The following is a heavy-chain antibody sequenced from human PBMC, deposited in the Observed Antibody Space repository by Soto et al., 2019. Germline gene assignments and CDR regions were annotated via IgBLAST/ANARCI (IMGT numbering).Heavy chain of an antibody. CDR1: GFTFSSYA. V-gene: IGHV3-30-3*01. CDR2: ISYDGSNK. J-gene: IGHJ3*02. CDR3: ARSTYDSSGSHDAFDI. D-gene: IGHD3-22*01. Sequence: GGSLRLSCAAFGFTFSSYAMHWVRQAPGKGLEWVAVISYDGSNKYYADSVKGRFTISRDNSKNTLYLQMNSLRAEDTAVYYCARSTYDSSGSHDAFDIWGQGTMVTVSS.